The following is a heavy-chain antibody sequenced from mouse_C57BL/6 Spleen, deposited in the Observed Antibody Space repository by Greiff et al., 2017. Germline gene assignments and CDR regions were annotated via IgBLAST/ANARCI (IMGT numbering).Heavy chain of an antibody. J-gene: IGHJ2*01. D-gene: IGHD2-2*01. CDR1: GFNIKDYY. CDR2: IGPEDGDT. Sequence: VQLQQSGAELVRPGASVKLSCTASGFNIKDYYMHWVKQRPEQGLEWIGRIGPEDGDTEYAPTFQGKSTMTADTSSNTAYLQLSSLTSKYTAVYYCTPMVTTIDYWGQGTTLTVSS. V-gene: IGHV14-1*01. CDR3: TPMVTTIDY.